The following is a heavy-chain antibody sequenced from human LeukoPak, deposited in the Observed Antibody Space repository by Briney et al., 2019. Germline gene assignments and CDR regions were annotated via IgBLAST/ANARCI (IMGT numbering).Heavy chain of an antibody. V-gene: IGHV1-69*13. Sequence: SVKLSCKASGGTFSSYDISWVRQAPGHGLEWMGGIIPIFGTANSAQKFKGRVTITADESTSTAYMELSSLRSEDTAVYYCATPAAGTIRPYYYDMDVWGKGTTVTISS. CDR1: GGTFSSYD. CDR3: ATPAAGTIRPYYYDMDV. CDR2: IIPIFGTA. J-gene: IGHJ6*03. D-gene: IGHD6-13*01.